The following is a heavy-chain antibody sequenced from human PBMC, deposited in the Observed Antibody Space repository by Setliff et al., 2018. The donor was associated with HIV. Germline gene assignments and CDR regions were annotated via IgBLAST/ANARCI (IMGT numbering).Heavy chain of an antibody. CDR2: IKTDGSEK. D-gene: IGHD3-22*01. CDR3: AGSRGYFVQAD. J-gene: IGHJ4*02. Sequence: LRLSCAASGFVFSTYWMSWVRQAPGKGPEWVANIKTDGSEKYYVDSVKGRFTISRDNAKNSLYLQMNSLRVEDTAVYFCAGSRGYFVQADWGQGTLVTVSS. V-gene: IGHV3-7*01. CDR1: GFVFSTYW.